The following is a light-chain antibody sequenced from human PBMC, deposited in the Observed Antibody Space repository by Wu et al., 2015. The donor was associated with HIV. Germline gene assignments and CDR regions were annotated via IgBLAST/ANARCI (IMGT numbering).Light chain of an antibody. J-gene: IGKJ4*01. Sequence: EIVMTQSPATLSVSPGERATLSCRASQSVSSKFAWYQQKPGQAPRLLIYDASTRATGIPARFSGTGSGTEFTLTINNMQSEDSAVYFCQQYYDWPPVTFGGGTKVEI. V-gene: IGKV3D-15*01. CDR1: QSVSSK. CDR2: DAS. CDR3: QQYYDWPPVT.